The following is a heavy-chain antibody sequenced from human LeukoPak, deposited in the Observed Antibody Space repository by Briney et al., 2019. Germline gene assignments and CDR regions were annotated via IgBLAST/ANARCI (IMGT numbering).Heavy chain of an antibody. CDR1: GFTFSSYG. J-gene: IGHJ6*03. CDR2: ISSSSSTI. Sequence: GGTLRLSCAASGFTFSSYGMTWVRQAPGKGLEWVSYISSSSSTIYYADSVKGRFTISRDNAKNSLYLQMNSLRAEDTAVYYCARDKRASSSWFWHYYMDVWGEGTTVTVSS. V-gene: IGHV3-48*01. D-gene: IGHD6-13*01. CDR3: ARDKRASSSWFWHYYMDV.